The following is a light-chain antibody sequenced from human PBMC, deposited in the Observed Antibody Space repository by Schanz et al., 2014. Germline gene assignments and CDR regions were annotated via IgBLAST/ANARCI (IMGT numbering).Light chain of an antibody. Sequence: QSALTQPASVSGSPGQSITISCTGTSSDVGSYNLVSWYQQHPGKAPKLMIYEGSKRPSGVPDRFSGSKSGDTASLTVSGLQAEDEADYYCCSYAGSSTFEKDVVFGGGTKLTVL. J-gene: IGLJ2*01. CDR1: SSDVGSYNL. CDR2: EGS. CDR3: CSYAGSSTFEKDVV. V-gene: IGLV2-23*03.